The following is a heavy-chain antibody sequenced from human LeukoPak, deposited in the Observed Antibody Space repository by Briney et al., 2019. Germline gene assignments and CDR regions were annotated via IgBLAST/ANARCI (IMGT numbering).Heavy chain of an antibody. J-gene: IGHJ3*02. CDR2: IYSGGSI. CDR3: ARALNGFDI. V-gene: IGHV3-53*01. Sequence: PGGSLRLSCATSGLIVSSNYMTWVRQAPGKGLEWVSVIYSGGSIYYADSVKGRFTISRDNSGNTLYLQMNSLRAEDTAVYYCARALNGFDIWGPGTLVTVSS. CDR1: GLIVSSNY.